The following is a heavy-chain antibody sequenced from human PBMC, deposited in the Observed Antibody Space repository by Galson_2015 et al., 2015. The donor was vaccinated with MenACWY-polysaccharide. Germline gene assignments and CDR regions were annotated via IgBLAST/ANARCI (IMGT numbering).Heavy chain of an antibody. V-gene: IGHV1-8*01. CDR2: MNPNSANT. D-gene: IGHD6-6*01. J-gene: IGHJ2*01. Sequence: SVKVCCKASEYTFTSYDINWVRQAPGQGLEWMGWMNPNSANTGYGKKFQGRVTMTRNTSMSTAYVELSSLRFEDTAVYYCARGGAARLGWYFDLWGRGTLVTVSS. CDR1: EYTFTSYD. CDR3: ARGGAARLGWYFDL.